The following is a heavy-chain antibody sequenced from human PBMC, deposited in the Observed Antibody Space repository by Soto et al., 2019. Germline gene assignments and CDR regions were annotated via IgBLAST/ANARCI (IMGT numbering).Heavy chain of an antibody. CDR1: GFTFSSYS. Sequence: EVQLVESGGGLVQPGGSLRLSCAASGFTFSSYSMNWVRQAPGKGLEWIAYISPSSSTIYYADSVKGRFTISRDNAKNSLYLQMNSLRDADTAVYYCSTESVDTARATRIGMDVGGQGPTLTFSS. CDR3: STESVDTARATRIGMDV. CDR2: ISPSSSTI. J-gene: IGHJ6*02. D-gene: IGHD5-18*01. V-gene: IGHV3-48*02.